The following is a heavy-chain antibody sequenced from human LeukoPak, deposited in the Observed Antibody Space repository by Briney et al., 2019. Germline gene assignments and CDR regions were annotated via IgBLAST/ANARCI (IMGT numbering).Heavy chain of an antibody. Sequence: GGSLRLSCAASGFTFSSYGMHWVRQAPGKGLEWVAVIWYDGSNKYYADSVKGRFTISRDNSKNTLYLQMNSLRAEDTAVNYCARDGDYGSGSYPFDYWGQGTLVTVSS. J-gene: IGHJ4*02. CDR2: IWYDGSNK. V-gene: IGHV3-33*01. CDR1: GFTFSSYG. CDR3: ARDGDYGSGSYPFDY. D-gene: IGHD3-10*01.